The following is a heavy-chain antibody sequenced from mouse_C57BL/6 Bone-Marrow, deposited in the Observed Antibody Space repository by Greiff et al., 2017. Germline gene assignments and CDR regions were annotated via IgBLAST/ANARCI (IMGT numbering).Heavy chain of an antibody. V-gene: IGHV5-4*01. Sequence: EVQGVESGGGLVKPGGSLKLSCAASGFTFSSYAMSWVRQTPEKRLEWVATISDGGSYTYYPDNVKGRVTISRDNAKNNLYLQMSNLKSEDTAMYYCARDDVSFDYWGQGTTLTVSS. CDR3: ARDDVSFDY. J-gene: IGHJ2*01. CDR1: GFTFSSYA. D-gene: IGHD2-3*01. CDR2: ISDGGSYT.